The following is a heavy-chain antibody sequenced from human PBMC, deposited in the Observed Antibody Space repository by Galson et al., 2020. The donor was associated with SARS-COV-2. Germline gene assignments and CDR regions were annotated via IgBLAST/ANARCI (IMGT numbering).Heavy chain of an antibody. CDR3: VRHPPYGAPLD. Sequence: ASETLSLTCTVSGDSISSSTYYWGWIRQPPGKGLEWIGSFLYSRGTYYYPSLRSRVTISADTSKNQFSLILSSVTAADTAVYYCVRHPPYGAPLDWGQGTLVTVSS. CDR2: FLYSRGT. CDR1: GDSISSSTYY. V-gene: IGHV4-39*01. J-gene: IGHJ4*02. D-gene: IGHD1-26*01.